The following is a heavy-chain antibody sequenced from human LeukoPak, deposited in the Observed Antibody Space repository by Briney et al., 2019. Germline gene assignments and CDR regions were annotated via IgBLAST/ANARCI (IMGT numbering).Heavy chain of an antibody. J-gene: IGHJ4*02. D-gene: IGHD3-10*01. V-gene: IGHV4-30-2*01. CDR3: ARGGFYGHPFDF. CDR1: GGSISSGAYF. Sequence: SQTLSLTCTVSGGSISSGAYFWRWIRQPPGKGLEWIGYIYHSGSTYYNPSLKSRVTISVDASNNQVSLTLNSVTAADTAVYFCARGGFYGHPFDFGGQGTLVTVSS. CDR2: IYHSGST.